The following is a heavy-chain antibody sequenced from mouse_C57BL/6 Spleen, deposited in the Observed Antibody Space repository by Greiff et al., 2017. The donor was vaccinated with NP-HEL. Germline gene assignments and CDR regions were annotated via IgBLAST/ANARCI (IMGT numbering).Heavy chain of an antibody. D-gene: IGHD4-1*01. Sequence: QVQLQQSGPGLVQPSQSLSITCTVSGFSLTSYGVHWVRQSPGKGLEWLGVIWRGGSTDYNAAFMSRLSITKDNSKSQVFFKMNSLQADDTAIYYCAKNKLGGLHYFDYWGQGTTLTVSS. CDR2: IWRGGST. CDR3: AKNKLGGLHYFDY. CDR1: GFSLTSYG. J-gene: IGHJ2*01. V-gene: IGHV2-5*01.